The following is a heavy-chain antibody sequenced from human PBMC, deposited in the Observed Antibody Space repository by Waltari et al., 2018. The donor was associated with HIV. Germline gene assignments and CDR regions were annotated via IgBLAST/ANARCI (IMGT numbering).Heavy chain of an antibody. CDR3: VSSGLDV. V-gene: IGHV3-74*01. J-gene: IGHJ6*02. CDR2: INTDETIR. CDR1: GFTFSNYW. Sequence: VQLVASWGDLAQPGGSLRFSCVASGFTFSNYWMHWVRQVPGKRLVWVARINTDETIRTYAENVKGRFTISRDNGKNTLYLQMNSLRVEDTAVYYCVSSGLDVWGQGTTVNVSS.